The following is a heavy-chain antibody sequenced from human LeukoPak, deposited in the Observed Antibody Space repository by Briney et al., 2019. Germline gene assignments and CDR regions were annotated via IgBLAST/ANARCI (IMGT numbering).Heavy chain of an antibody. CDR2: IREDGSER. Sequence: GGSLRLSCAGSGFTFRNYWMNWVRQAPGKGLEWVANIREDGSERYYVDSVKGRFTVSRDNAKNSLYLQINSLRADDTAVYYCARGGPTVGTDYWGQGTLVTVSS. V-gene: IGHV3-7*01. D-gene: IGHD1-26*01. CDR1: GFTFRNYW. CDR3: ARGGPTVGTDY. J-gene: IGHJ4*02.